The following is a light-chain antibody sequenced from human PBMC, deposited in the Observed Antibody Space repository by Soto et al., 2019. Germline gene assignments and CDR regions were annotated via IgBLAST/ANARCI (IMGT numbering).Light chain of an antibody. J-gene: IGKJ1*01. Sequence: IVMTQSPSTLSVSPGERATLSCRASQSVSSNLAWYQQKPGQAPKLLIYGASNRATGIPDRFSGSGSGTDFTLTISRLEPEDIEVYYCQQFGRSPRTFGQGTKVDIK. CDR1: QSVSSN. V-gene: IGKV3-20*01. CDR2: GAS. CDR3: QQFGRSPRT.